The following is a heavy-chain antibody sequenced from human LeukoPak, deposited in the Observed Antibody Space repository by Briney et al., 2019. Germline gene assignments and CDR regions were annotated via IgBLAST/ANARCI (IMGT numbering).Heavy chain of an antibody. CDR1: EFTFSSYG. CDR3: AKGSVDIVVVPDAYFDY. D-gene: IGHD2-2*03. J-gene: IGHJ4*02. V-gene: IGHV3-23*01. Sequence: PGGSLRLSCAASEFTFSSYGMSWVRQALGKGLEGVSGISGSGGSTYYADSVKGRFTMSRDNSKNTVYLQMNSLRAEDTAVYYCAKGSVDIVVVPDAYFDYWGQGTLVTVSS. CDR2: ISGSGGST.